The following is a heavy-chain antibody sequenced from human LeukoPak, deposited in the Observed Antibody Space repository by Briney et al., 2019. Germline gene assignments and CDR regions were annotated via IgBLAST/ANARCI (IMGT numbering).Heavy chain of an antibody. J-gene: IGHJ3*02. CDR3: AKPQGRYCTTTSCCSAGHAFHI. V-gene: IGHV3-74*01. D-gene: IGHD2-2*01. CDR2: IYSDGSST. Sequence: PGGSLRLSCAASGFTFSSHWMHWVRQAPGKGLVWVSRIYSDGSSTSYADSVKGRFTISRDNAKNTLYLQMNSLRAEDTAVYYCAKPQGRYCTTTSCCSAGHAFHIWGQGTMVTVSS. CDR1: GFTFSSHW.